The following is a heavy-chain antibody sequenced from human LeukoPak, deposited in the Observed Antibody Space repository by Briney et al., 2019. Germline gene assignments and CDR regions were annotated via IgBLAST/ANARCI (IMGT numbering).Heavy chain of an antibody. CDR3: ARGTEADGTFMFDF. D-gene: IGHD5-24*01. Sequence: SETLSLTCTVSGGSISSYYWSWIRQPPGKGLEWIGYIYFSGSTNYNPSLKSRVTISVDTSKNQFSLKLSSVTAADTAVYYCARGTEADGTFMFDFWGQGTLVTVSS. J-gene: IGHJ4*02. V-gene: IGHV4-59*12. CDR1: GGSISSYY. CDR2: IYFSGST.